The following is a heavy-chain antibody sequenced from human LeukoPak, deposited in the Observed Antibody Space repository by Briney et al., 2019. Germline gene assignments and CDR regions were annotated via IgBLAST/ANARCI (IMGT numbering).Heavy chain of an antibody. CDR3: ARDLSQVGVVTLGASDI. Sequence: KSSETLSLTCTVSGASISSYYLNWIRQPPGKGLEWIGFIYYSGDINYNPSLKSRVTISVDTSKNQFSLELTSVTAADTAVYYCARDLSQVGVVTLGASDIWGQGTMVTVSS. J-gene: IGHJ3*02. CDR2: IYYSGDI. CDR1: GASISSYY. D-gene: IGHD3-3*01. V-gene: IGHV4-59*01.